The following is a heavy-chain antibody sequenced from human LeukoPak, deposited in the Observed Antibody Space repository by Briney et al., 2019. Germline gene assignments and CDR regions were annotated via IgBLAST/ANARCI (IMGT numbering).Heavy chain of an antibody. Sequence: PSETLSLTCTVSGGSISSSSYYWGWIRQPPGKGLEWIGSIYYSGSTYYNPSLKSRVTISVDTSKNQFSLKLSSVTAADTAVYYCARRASGYEFAFDIWGQGTMVTVS. CDR1: GGSISSSSYY. D-gene: IGHD3-10*01. V-gene: IGHV4-39*01. CDR2: IYYSGST. CDR3: ARRASGYEFAFDI. J-gene: IGHJ3*02.